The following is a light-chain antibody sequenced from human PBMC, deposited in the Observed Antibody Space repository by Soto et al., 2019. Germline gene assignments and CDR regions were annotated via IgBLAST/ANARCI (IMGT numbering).Light chain of an antibody. J-gene: IGKJ4*01. Sequence: EIVLTQSPATLSLSPGERATLSCRASQSVGNYLTWYQQKPGQAPRLLIYDASNRATGIPARFSGSGSETDFTLTISSLEPDDFAVYYCQQRSNWPPLTFGGGTKVEIK. CDR1: QSVGNY. V-gene: IGKV3-11*01. CDR2: DAS. CDR3: QQRSNWPPLT.